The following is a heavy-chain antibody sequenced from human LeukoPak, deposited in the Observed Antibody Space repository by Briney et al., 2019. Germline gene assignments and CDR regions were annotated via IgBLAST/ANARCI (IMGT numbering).Heavy chain of an antibody. CDR3: ARGDYDSSGWYIRGDFDY. CDR1: GFTFSSYA. D-gene: IGHD6-19*01. Sequence: GGSLRLSCAASGFTFSSYAMHWVRQAPGKGLEWVAVISNDGSNKYYADSVKGRFTISRDNSKNTLYLQMNSLRAEDTAVYYCARGDYDSSGWYIRGDFDYWGQGTLVTVSS. J-gene: IGHJ4*02. CDR2: ISNDGSNK. V-gene: IGHV3-30-3*01.